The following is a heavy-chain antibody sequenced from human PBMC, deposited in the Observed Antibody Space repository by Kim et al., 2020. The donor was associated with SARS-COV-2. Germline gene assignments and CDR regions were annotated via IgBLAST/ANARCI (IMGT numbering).Heavy chain of an antibody. CDR2: ISYDGSNK. V-gene: IGHV3-30*04. Sequence: GGSLRLSCAASGFTFSSYAMHWVRQAPGKGLEWVAVISYDGSNKYYADSVKGRFTISRDNSKNTLYLQMNSLRAEDTAVYYCARDHYYGSGSYPLPYYYYYYGMDLWGQGTTVTVSS. CDR3: ARDHYYGSGSYPLPYYYYYYGMDL. CDR1: GFTFSSYA. D-gene: IGHD3-10*01. J-gene: IGHJ6*02.